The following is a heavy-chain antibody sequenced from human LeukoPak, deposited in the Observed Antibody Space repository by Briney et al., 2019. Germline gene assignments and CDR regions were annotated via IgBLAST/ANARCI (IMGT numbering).Heavy chain of an antibody. D-gene: IGHD3-22*01. Sequence: SETLSLTCTVSGVSISTYYWSWIRQPPGKGLEWIGRINTSGSTKYNPSLNSRVTMPIDKTKNQLYLKVTSVTAADTAVYFCARGRLRGLVDSITDYMDVWGKGTTVTVSS. CDR2: INTSGST. V-gene: IGHV4-4*07. CDR1: GVSISTYY. J-gene: IGHJ6*03. CDR3: ARGRLRGLVDSITDYMDV.